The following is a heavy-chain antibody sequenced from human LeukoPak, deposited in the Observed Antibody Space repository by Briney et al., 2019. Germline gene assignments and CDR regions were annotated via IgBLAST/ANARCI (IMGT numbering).Heavy chain of an antibody. CDR1: GYTFTSYG. V-gene: IGHV1-18*01. D-gene: IGHD3-22*01. CDR3: ARVTRVHYYDSSGYYDY. J-gene: IGHJ4*02. CDR2: ISAYNGNT. Sequence: ASVKVSCKASGYTFTSYGISWVRQAPGQGLEWMGWISAYNGNTNYAQKLQGRVTMTTDTSTSTAYMELRSLRSDDTAVYYCARVTRVHYYDSSGYYDYWGQGTLVTVSS.